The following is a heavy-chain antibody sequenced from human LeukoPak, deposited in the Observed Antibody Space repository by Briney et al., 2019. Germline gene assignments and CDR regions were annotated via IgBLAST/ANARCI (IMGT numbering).Heavy chain of an antibody. J-gene: IGHJ5*02. CDR3: ARDVGYGDYDL. V-gene: IGHV3-33*08. D-gene: IGHD4-17*01. CDR2: IWYDGSRQ. Sequence: GGSPRLSCAASGFTFSSYVMTWVRRAPGKGLEWVAAIWYDGSRQLYADSVKGRFTISRDDSKNTLYLQMNNLGAEDTAVYYCARDVGYGDYDLWGQGTLVTVSS. CDR1: GFTFSSYV.